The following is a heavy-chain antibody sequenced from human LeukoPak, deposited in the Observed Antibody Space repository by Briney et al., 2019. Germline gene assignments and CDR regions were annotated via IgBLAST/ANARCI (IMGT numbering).Heavy chain of an antibody. CDR3: ASTDTAMAPFDY. CDR2: IYSGGST. Sequence: GGSMRLSCAASGFTVSSNYMSWVRQAPGKGLEWVSVIYSGGSTYYADSVKGRFTISRDNSKNTLYLQMNSLRAEDTAMYYCASTDTAMAPFDYWGQGTLVTVSS. CDR1: GFTVSSNY. J-gene: IGHJ4*02. V-gene: IGHV3-53*01. D-gene: IGHD5-18*01.